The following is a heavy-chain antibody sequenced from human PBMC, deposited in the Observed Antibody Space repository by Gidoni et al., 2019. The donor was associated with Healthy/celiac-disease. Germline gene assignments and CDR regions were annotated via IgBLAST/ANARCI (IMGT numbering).Heavy chain of an antibody. D-gene: IGHD4-17*01. J-gene: IGHJ6*02. CDR3: ARDLRAPYGDLLPLRDYYYGMDV. V-gene: IGHV6-1*01. CDR1: GDRVSSNSAA. CDR2: TYYRSKWYN. Sequence: QVQLQQSGPGLVKPSQTLSLTCAISGDRVSSNSAAWNWIRQSPSRGLAWLGRTYYRSKWYNDYAVSVKSRITINPDTSKNQFSLQLNSVTPEDTAVYYCARDLRAPYGDLLPLRDYYYGMDVWGQGTTVTVSS.